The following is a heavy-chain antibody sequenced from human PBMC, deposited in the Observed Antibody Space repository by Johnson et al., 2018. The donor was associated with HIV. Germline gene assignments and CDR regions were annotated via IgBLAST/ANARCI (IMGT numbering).Heavy chain of an antibody. CDR3: AKWDAFDI. Sequence: QLVESGGGVVQPGRSLRLSCAASGFTFSSYGMHWVRQAPGKGLAWVAFIRYDGSNKYYADSVKGRFTISSDNSKNTLYLQMNSRRAEDTAVYYCAKWDAFDIWGQGTMVTVSS. CDR2: IRYDGSNK. J-gene: IGHJ3*02. CDR1: GFTFSSYG. V-gene: IGHV3-30*02.